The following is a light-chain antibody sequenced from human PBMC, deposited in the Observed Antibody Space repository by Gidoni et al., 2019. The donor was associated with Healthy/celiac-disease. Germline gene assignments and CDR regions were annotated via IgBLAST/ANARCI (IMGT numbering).Light chain of an antibody. CDR1: QSVSSSY. Sequence: VLTQSPGTLSLSPGERATLACRASQSVSSSYLAWYRQKPGQAPRLLSYGASSRATGIPDRFSGSGSGTDFTLTISRLEPEDFAVYYCQQYGSSPWTFGQGTKVEIK. V-gene: IGKV3-20*01. CDR3: QQYGSSPWT. CDR2: GAS. J-gene: IGKJ1*01.